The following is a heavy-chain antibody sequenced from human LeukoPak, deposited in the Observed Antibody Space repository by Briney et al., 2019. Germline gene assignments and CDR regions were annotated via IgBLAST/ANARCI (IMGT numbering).Heavy chain of an antibody. CDR1: GYRFTSYW. Sequence: GESLQISFKGSGYRFTSYWIGWVRRKPGKGLEWMGIIYPGDSDTRNSPSLQGQVIISVDKSISTAYLQWSSLKASDTAMYYCARSSHYYYGSGPLHAYYFDYWGQGTLVTVSS. V-gene: IGHV5-51*01. CDR3: ARSSHYYYGSGPLHAYYFDY. D-gene: IGHD3-10*01. CDR2: IYPGDSDT. J-gene: IGHJ4*02.